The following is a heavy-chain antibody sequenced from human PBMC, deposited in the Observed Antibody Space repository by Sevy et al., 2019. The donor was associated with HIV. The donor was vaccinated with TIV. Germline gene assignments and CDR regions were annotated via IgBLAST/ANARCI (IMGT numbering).Heavy chain of an antibody. D-gene: IGHD1-1*01. V-gene: IGHV3-30-3*01. J-gene: IGHJ1*01. Sequence: GGSLRLSCATSGFTFSSFSMHWVRQAPGKGLEWVATISYDGSNKYYADSVKGRFTISRDNSKNSLYLQMNSLRAEDTAVYCWALERLFSNVAEYFQNWGQGTLVTVSS. CDR1: GFTFSSFS. CDR2: ISYDGSNK. CDR3: ALERLFSNVAEYFQN.